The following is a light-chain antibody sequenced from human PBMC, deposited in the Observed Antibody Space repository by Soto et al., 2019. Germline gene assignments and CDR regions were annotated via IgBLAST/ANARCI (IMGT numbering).Light chain of an antibody. CDR1: SSDIGTYHY. CDR3: ISYTTSTSTPYV. J-gene: IGLJ1*01. CDR2: EVN. V-gene: IGLV2-14*01. Sequence: QCALTQPAAVTGSPGQSITISCTGTSSDIGTYHYVSWYQQHPGKAPKLIIYEVNNRPSGISNRFSGSKSDNTASLTISGLQAEDEGDYYCISYTTSTSTPYVFGSGTKVTVL.